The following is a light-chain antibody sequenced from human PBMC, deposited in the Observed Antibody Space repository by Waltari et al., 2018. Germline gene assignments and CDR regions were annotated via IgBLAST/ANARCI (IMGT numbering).Light chain of an antibody. J-gene: IGKJ4*01. CDR2: AAS. V-gene: IGKV1-39*01. Sequence: DIQMTQSPSSLSASVGDRVTITCLASQSISSYLDWYQQKPGKAPKLLIYAASSLQSGVPSRISGSGSGTDFTLTISSLQPEDFATYYCQQSYSTPLTFGGGTKVEIK. CDR3: QQSYSTPLT. CDR1: QSISSY.